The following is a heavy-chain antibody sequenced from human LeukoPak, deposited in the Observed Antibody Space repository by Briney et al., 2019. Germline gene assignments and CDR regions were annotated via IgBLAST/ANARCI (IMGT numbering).Heavy chain of an antibody. CDR3: ARDLSGIKGYFDY. J-gene: IGHJ4*02. CDR2: INPNSGGT. V-gene: IGHV1-2*02. CDR1: GYTFTGYY. D-gene: IGHD1-26*01. Sequence: ASVKVSCKASGYTFTGYYMHWVRQAPGQGLEWMGWINPNSGGTNYAQKFQGRVTMTRDTSISTAYMELSRLRSDDTAVYYCARDLSGIKGYFDYWGQGNLVTVSS.